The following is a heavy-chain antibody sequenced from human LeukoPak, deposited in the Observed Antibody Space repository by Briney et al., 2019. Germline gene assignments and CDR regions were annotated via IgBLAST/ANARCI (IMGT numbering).Heavy chain of an antibody. J-gene: IGHJ4*02. CDR2: INPNSGGT. CDR3: ASQICSSSSCYLYFDY. V-gene: IGHV1-2*02. CDR1: GYTFTGYY. Sequence: ASVKVSCKASGYTFTGYYMHWLRQAPGQGLEWMGWINPNSGGTNYAQKFQGRVTMTRDTSISTVYMELSRLRSDDTAVYYCASQICSSSSCYLYFDYWGQGTLVTVSS. D-gene: IGHD2-2*01.